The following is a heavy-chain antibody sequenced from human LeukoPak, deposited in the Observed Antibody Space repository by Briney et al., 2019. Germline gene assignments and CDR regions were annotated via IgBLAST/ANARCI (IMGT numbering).Heavy chain of an antibody. CDR3: ARSGVVVPAATSFDP. CDR1: GYTFTGYD. V-gene: IGHV1-8*01. CDR2: MNPNSGNT. Sequence: ASVKVSCKASGYTFTGYDINWVRQATGQGLEWMGWMNPNSGNTGYAQKFQGRVTMTRNASISTAYMELSSLRSEDTAVYYCARSGVVVPAATSFDPWGQGTLVTVSS. J-gene: IGHJ5*02. D-gene: IGHD2-2*01.